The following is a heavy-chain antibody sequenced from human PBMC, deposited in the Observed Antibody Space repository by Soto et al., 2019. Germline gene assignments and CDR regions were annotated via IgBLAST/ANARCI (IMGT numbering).Heavy chain of an antibody. V-gene: IGHV4-34*01. J-gene: IGHJ6*03. CDR3: ARGWPPIRDFDRHYYYYYYMDV. D-gene: IGHD3-9*01. CDR1: GGSFSGYY. Sequence: SQIMSLTCAVYGGSFSGYYWSWISQPPGKGLEWIGEINHSGSTNYNPSLKSRVTISVDTSKNQFSLKLSSVTAADTAVYYCARGWPPIRDFDRHYYYYYYMDVWRKGTTVTVSS. CDR2: INHSGST.